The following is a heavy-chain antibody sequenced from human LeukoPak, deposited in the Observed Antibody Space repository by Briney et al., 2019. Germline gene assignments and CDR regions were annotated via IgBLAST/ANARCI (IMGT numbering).Heavy chain of an antibody. J-gene: IGHJ4*02. CDR1: GFTFSSYA. Sequence: GGSLRLSCAASGFTFSSYAMHWVRQAPGKGLEYVSAISSNGGSTYYANSVKGRFTISRDNSENTLYLQMGSLRAEDMAVYYCARAVVPAAPPDYWGQGTLVTVSS. CDR3: ARAVVPAAPPDY. D-gene: IGHD2-2*01. V-gene: IGHV3-64*01. CDR2: ISSNGGST.